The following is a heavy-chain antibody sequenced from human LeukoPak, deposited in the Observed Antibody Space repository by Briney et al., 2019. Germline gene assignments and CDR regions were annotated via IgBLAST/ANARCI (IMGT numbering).Heavy chain of an antibody. V-gene: IGHV3-7*03. J-gene: IGHJ4*02. Sequence: GGSLRLSCAASGFTFNKYWMTWVRQAPGKGLEWVATIKTDGSQKYYVDSVKGRFSISRDNANNSPYLQMNSLRAGDTAVHYCAKEKIRIGYFYVVDSWGQGTLVTVSS. CDR2: IKTDGSQK. CDR3: AKEKIRIGYFYVVDS. D-gene: IGHD2/OR15-2a*01. CDR1: GFTFNKYW.